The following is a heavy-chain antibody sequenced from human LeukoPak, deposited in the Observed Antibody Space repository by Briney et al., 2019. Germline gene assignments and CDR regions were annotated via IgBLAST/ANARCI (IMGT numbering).Heavy chain of an antibody. V-gene: IGHV4-61*02. CDR3: ARVGTDSINWFDP. CDR1: GGSISSGSYD. J-gene: IGHJ5*02. CDR2: IYTSGST. Sequence: PSETLSLTCTVSGGSISSGSYDWGWIRQPAGKGLEWIGRIYTSGSTNYNPSLKSRITISVDTSKNQFSLKLTSVTAADTAVYYCARVGTDSINWFDPWGQGTLVTVSS. D-gene: IGHD2-8*02.